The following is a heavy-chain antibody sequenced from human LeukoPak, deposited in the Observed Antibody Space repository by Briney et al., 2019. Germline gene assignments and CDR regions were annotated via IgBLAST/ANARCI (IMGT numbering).Heavy chain of an antibody. CDR3: AKDDSYGSGSYIDAFDI. J-gene: IGHJ3*02. V-gene: IGHV3-23*01. D-gene: IGHD3-10*01. CDR2: ISGSGGST. CDR1: GFTFSSYG. Sequence: GGSLRLSCAASGFTFSSYGMSWVRQAPGKGLEWVSAISGSGGSTYYADSVKGRFTISRDNSKNTLYLQMNSLRAEDTAVYYCAKDDSYGSGSYIDAFDIWGQGTMVTVSS.